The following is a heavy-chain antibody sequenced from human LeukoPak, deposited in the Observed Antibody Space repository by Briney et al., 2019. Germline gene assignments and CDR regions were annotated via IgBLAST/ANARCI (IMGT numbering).Heavy chain of an antibody. CDR3: AKDDRVYFEDIHFDY. V-gene: IGHV4-39*07. CDR1: GGSISTSNYY. Sequence: SETLSLTCTVSGGSISTSNYYWGWIRQPPGKGLEWIGNIFYSGSTYYSPSLRSRVTISLDTSRNQFSLKLNSVTAADTAVYYCAKDDRVYFEDIHFDYWGQGTLVTVSS. J-gene: IGHJ4*02. D-gene: IGHD3-9*01. CDR2: IFYSGST.